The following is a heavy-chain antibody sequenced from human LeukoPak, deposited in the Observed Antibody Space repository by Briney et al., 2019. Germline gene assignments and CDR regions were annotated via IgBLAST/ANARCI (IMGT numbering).Heavy chain of an antibody. CDR1: GFTFSSYA. D-gene: IGHD3-22*01. CDR3: ARRSGYGWDDAFDI. CDR2: ISGSGGST. J-gene: IGHJ3*02. V-gene: IGHV3-23*01. Sequence: PGGSLRLSCAAPGFTFSSYAMSWVRQAPGKGLEWVSAISGSGGSTYYADSVRGRFTISRDNSKSTLYLQMNSLRAEDTAVYYCARRSGYGWDDAFDIWGQGTMVTVSS.